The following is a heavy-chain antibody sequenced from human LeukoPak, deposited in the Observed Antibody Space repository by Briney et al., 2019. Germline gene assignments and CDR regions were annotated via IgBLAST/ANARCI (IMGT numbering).Heavy chain of an antibody. CDR1: GFTFSSYA. D-gene: IGHD3-10*01. CDR3: AREAIRAMARGYFDY. V-gene: IGHV3-30*04. Sequence: GGSLRLSRAASGFTFSSYAMHWVRQAPGKGLEWVAVISYDGSNKYYADSVKGRFTISRDNSKNTLYLQMNSLRAEDTAVYYCAREAIRAMARGYFDYWGQGTLVTVSS. J-gene: IGHJ4*02. CDR2: ISYDGSNK.